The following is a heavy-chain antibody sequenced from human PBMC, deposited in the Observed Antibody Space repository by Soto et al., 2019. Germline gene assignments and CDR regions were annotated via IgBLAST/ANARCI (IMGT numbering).Heavy chain of an antibody. D-gene: IGHD1-7*01. CDR3: TTDPGAITGTTGPYYYYYGMDV. V-gene: IGHV3-15*01. CDR2: IKSKTDGGTT. Sequence: PGGSLRLSCAASGFTFSNAWMSWVRQAPGKGLEWVGRIKSKTDGGTTDYAAPVKGRFTISRDDSKNTLYLQMNSLKTEDTAVYYCTTDPGAITGTTGPYYYYYGMDVWGQGTTVTVSS. J-gene: IGHJ6*02. CDR1: GFTFSNAW.